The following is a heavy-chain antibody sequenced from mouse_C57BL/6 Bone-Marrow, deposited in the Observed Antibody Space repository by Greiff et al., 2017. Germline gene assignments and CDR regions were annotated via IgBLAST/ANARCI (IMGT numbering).Heavy chain of an antibody. Sequence: QVQLKQPGAELVRPGTSVKLSCKASGYTFTSYWMHWVKQRPGQGLEWIGVIDPSDSYTNYNQKFKGKATLTVDTSSSTAYMQLSSLTSEDSAVYYCARDGPHYYAMDYWGQGTSVTVSS. D-gene: IGHD2-3*01. CDR2: IDPSDSYT. V-gene: IGHV1-59*01. J-gene: IGHJ4*01. CDR3: ARDGPHYYAMDY. CDR1: GYTFTSYW.